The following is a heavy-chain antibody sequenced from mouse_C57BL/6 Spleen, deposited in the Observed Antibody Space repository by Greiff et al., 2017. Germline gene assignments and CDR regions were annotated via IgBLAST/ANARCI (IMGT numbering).Heavy chain of an antibody. Sequence: EVMLVESGEGLVKPGGSLKLSCAASGFTFSSYAMSWVRQTPERRLEWVAYISSGGYYIYYADTVKGRFTISRDNARNTLYLQMSSLKSEDTAMYYCTREGSSYGTFGYWVQGTTLTVSS. V-gene: IGHV5-9-1*02. CDR1: GFTFSSYA. CDR3: TREGSSYGTFGY. CDR2: ISSGGYYI. D-gene: IGHD1-1*01. J-gene: IGHJ2*01.